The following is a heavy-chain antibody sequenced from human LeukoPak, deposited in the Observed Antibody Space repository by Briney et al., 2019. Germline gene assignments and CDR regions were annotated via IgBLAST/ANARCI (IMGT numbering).Heavy chain of an antibody. CDR1: GYTFTSYD. V-gene: IGHV1-8*01. D-gene: IGHD7-27*01. CDR2: MNPNSGNT. J-gene: IGHJ3*02. CDR3: ARGQAWGDAFDI. Sequence: ASVKVSCKASGYTFTSYDINWVRPATGQGLEWMGWMNPNSGNTGYAQKFQGRVTMTRNTSISTAYMELSSLRSEDTAVYYCARGQAWGDAFDIWGQGTMVTVSS.